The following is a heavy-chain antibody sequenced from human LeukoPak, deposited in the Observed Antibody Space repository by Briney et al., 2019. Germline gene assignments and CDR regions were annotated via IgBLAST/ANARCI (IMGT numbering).Heavy chain of an antibody. CDR3: ARRPILWAHNVPPDY. V-gene: IGHV3-11*04. CDR1: GFTFSDYY. CDR2: ISSSGSTI. Sequence: GGSLRLSCAASGFTFSDYYMSWIRQAPGKGLEWVSYISSSGSTIYYADSVKGRFTISRDNAKNSLYLQMNSLRAEDTAVYYCARRPILWAHNVPPDYWGQGTLVTVSS. D-gene: IGHD3-10*01. J-gene: IGHJ4*02.